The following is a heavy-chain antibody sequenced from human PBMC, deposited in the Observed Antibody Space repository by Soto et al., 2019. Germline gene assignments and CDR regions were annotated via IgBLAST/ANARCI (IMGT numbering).Heavy chain of an antibody. J-gene: IGHJ4*02. CDR3: AHILHDNGGYYPFDF. CDR1: GVSLSTGGVG. Sequence: SGPTLVNPTQTLTLTCTFSGVSLSTGGVGVGWIRQPPGKALQWLALIYWNDDKHYNPSLKSRLTITKDTSENQVVLTVTNMDPVDTATYYCAHILHDNGGYYPFDFWGQGTLVTVSS. V-gene: IGHV2-5*01. D-gene: IGHD3-22*01. CDR2: IYWNDDK.